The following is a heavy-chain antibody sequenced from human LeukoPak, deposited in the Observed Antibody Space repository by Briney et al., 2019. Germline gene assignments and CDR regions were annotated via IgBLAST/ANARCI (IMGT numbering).Heavy chain of an antibody. V-gene: IGHV4-4*07. J-gene: IGHJ4*02. CDR3: ARRGFGSSWGLDY. D-gene: IGHD6-13*01. CDR1: GGSISSYY. Sequence: SETLSLTCTVSGGSISSYYWSWIRQPAGKGLEWIGRIYTSESTNYTPSLKSPVTMSVDTSKNQCSLKLCSVTAADTAVYYCARRGFGSSWGLDYWGQGSLVTVSS. CDR2: IYTSEST.